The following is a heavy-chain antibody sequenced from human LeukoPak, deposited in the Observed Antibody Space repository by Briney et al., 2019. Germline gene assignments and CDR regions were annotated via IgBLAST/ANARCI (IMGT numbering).Heavy chain of an antibody. D-gene: IGHD1-20*01. CDR1: GFTSSRYA. V-gene: IGHV3-64*01. CDR3: ARDFGLTGKVDY. J-gene: IGHJ4*02. Sequence: PGGSLRLSCAASGFTSSRYAMHWVRQAPGKGLESVSAISSNGGSTYYANSVKGRFTISRDNSKNTLYLQMGSLRAEDLAVYYCARDFGLTGKVDYWGQGTLVTVSS. CDR2: ISSNGGST.